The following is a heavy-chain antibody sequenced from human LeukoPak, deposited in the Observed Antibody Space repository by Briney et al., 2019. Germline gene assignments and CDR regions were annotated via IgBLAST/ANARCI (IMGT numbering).Heavy chain of an antibody. Sequence: PGGSLRLSCAASGFTFSDYYMSWIRQAPGKGLEWVSYISSSSSTIYYADSVKGRFTISRDNAKNSLYLQMNSLRAEDTAVYYCARDLLYSSGQTNWFDPWGQGTLVTVSS. CDR3: ARDLLYSSGQTNWFDP. D-gene: IGHD6-19*01. V-gene: IGHV3-11*04. J-gene: IGHJ5*02. CDR1: GFTFSDYY. CDR2: ISSSSSTI.